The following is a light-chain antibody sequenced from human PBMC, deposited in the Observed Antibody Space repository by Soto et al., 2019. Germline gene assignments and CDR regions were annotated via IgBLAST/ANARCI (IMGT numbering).Light chain of an antibody. CDR2: EAF. CDR3: CSYAGNNTFHVV. J-gene: IGLJ2*01. Sequence: QSALTQPASVSGSPGQSITISCTGTSSDVGSYNFVSWYQQHPGKAPKLMIYEAFKRPSGVSNRFSGSKSGNTASLTISGLQAEDEADYYCCSYAGNNTFHVVFGGGTKLTVL. V-gene: IGLV2-23*02. CDR1: SSDVGSYNF.